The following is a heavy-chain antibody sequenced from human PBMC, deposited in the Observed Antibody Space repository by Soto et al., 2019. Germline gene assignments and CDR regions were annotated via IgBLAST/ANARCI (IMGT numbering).Heavy chain of an antibody. J-gene: IGHJ6*02. Sequence: SETLSLTCAVYGGSFSGYYWSWIRQPPGKGLEWIGEINHSGSTNYNPSLKSRVTISVDTSKNQFSLKLSSVAAADTAVYYCARIAARSGYGMDVWGQGTTVTVSS. CDR1: GGSFSGYY. CDR2: INHSGST. V-gene: IGHV4-34*01. CDR3: ARIAARSGYGMDV. D-gene: IGHD6-6*01.